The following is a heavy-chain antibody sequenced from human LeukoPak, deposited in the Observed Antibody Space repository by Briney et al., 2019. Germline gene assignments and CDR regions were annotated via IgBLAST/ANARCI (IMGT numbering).Heavy chain of an antibody. CDR3: ASRAGKPGNTPWCFDY. Sequence: GGSLRLSCAASGFTFTDYWMTWVRQAPGKGPEWVANIRQDGSETNYVDSVRGRFTIARDNTKNSLYLQMTSLRGEDTAVYYCASRAGKPGNTPWCFDYWGQGALVTVSS. D-gene: IGHD1-7*01. CDR2: IRQDGSET. J-gene: IGHJ4*02. V-gene: IGHV3-7*01. CDR1: GFTFTDYW.